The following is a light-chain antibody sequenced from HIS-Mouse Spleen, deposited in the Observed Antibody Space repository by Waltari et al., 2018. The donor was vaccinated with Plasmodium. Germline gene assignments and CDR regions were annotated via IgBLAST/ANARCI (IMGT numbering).Light chain of an antibody. J-gene: IGKJ3*01. V-gene: IGKV3-15*01. CDR1: QSVSSN. CDR2: VAS. Sequence: IVMTQSPATLSVSPGQRATLSCRASQSVSSNLAWYQQKPGEAPRLLIYVASTRATGSPARFSGSGSGTEFTLTISSLQSEDFAVYYCQQYNNWSFTFGPGTKVDIK. CDR3: QQYNNWSFT.